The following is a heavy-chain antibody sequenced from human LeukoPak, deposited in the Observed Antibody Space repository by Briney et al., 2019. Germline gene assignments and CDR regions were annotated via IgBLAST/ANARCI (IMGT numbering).Heavy chain of an antibody. Sequence: PGRSLRLSCAASGFTFSSYAMHWVRQAPGKGLEWVAVISYDGSNKYYADSVKGRFTISRDNSKNTLYLQMNSLRAEDTAVYYCAKPPPNSSGWGFDIWGQGTMVTVSS. CDR1: GFTFSSYA. CDR2: ISYDGSNK. J-gene: IGHJ3*02. D-gene: IGHD6-19*01. V-gene: IGHV3-30*18. CDR3: AKPPPNSSGWGFDI.